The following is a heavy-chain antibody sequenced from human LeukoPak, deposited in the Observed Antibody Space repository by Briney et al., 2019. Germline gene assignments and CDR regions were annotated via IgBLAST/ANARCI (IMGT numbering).Heavy chain of an antibody. CDR1: GFTFSSYG. J-gene: IGHJ4*02. CDR3: ARDQEYSGSYYRYFDY. V-gene: IGHV3-30*03. D-gene: IGHD1-26*01. Sequence: GRSLRLSCAASGFTFSSYGMHWVRQAPGKGLEWVAVISYDGSNTYYADSVKGRFTISRDNSKNTLYLQMNSLRAEDTAVYYCARDQEYSGSYYRYFDYWGQGTLVTVSS. CDR2: ISYDGSNT.